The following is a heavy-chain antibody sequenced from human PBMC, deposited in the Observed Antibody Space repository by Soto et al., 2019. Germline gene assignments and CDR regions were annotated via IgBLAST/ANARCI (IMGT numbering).Heavy chain of an antibody. CDR3: ARGVQLWLQTGYGMDV. V-gene: IGHV4-59*01. J-gene: IGHJ6*02. Sequence: AETLSLTCTVSGGSISSYYLSWIRQPPGKGLEWIGYIYYSGSTNYNPSLKSRVTISVDTSKNQFSLKLSSVTAADTAVYYCARGVQLWLQTGYGMDVWGQGTTVTVSS. D-gene: IGHD5-18*01. CDR1: GGSISSYY. CDR2: IYYSGST.